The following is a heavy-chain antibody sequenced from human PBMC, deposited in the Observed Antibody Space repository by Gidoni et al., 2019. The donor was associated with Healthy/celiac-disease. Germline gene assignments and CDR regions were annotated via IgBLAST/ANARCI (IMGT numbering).Heavy chain of an antibody. CDR1: GFTVSSYW. Sequence: EVQLVESGGGLVQPGGSRRLSCAASGFTVSSYWMHWVRQAPGKGLVWVSRINSDGSSTSYADSVKGRFTISRDNAKNTLYLQLNSLRAEDTAVYYCARFSTAMVWDWFDPWGQGTLVTVSS. CDR3: ARFSTAMVWDWFDP. CDR2: INSDGSST. D-gene: IGHD5-18*01. V-gene: IGHV3-74*01. J-gene: IGHJ5*02.